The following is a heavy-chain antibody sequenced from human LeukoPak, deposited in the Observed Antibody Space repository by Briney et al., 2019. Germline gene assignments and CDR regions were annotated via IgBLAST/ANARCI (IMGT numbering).Heavy chain of an antibody. CDR2: IYSGGST. CDR3: ARGSLEAVAHTAYYYFDS. CDR1: GFTVSISY. J-gene: IGHJ4*02. Sequence: GGSLRLSCAASGFTVSISYLSWVRQAPGKRLEWVSAIYSGGSTYYADSVRDRFTISRDSSQNTLYLQMNSLRAEDTALYYCARGSLEAVAHTAYYYFDSWGQGTLVTVSS. D-gene: IGHD6-19*01. V-gene: IGHV3-53*01.